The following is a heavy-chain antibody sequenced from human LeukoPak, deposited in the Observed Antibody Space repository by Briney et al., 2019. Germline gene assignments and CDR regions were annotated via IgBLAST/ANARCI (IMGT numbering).Heavy chain of an antibody. D-gene: IGHD6-6*01. CDR2: ISTSINYI. Sequence: GGSLRLSCAASGFTFDDYAMHWVRQAPGKGLEWVSSISTSINYIYYADSVKGRFTISRDNAENSLYLQMNSLRAEDTAVYYCARKYSSSSPFDSWGQGTLVTVSS. V-gene: IGHV3-21*01. J-gene: IGHJ4*02. CDR1: GFTFDDYA. CDR3: ARKYSSSSPFDS.